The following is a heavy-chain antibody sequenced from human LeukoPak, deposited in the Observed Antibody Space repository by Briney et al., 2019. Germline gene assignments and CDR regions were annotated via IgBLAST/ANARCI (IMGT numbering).Heavy chain of an antibody. CDR3: ARDRGNYDSSDPLDY. CDR1: GYTFTTYG. Sequence: ASVKVSCKTSGYTFTTYGIGWVRQAPGQGLEWMGWISAYNGNTNYAQKLQGRVTMTTDASTSTAYMELRSLRSDDTAVYYCARDRGNYDSSDPLDYWGQGTLVTVSS. D-gene: IGHD3-22*01. CDR2: ISAYNGNT. V-gene: IGHV1-18*01. J-gene: IGHJ4*02.